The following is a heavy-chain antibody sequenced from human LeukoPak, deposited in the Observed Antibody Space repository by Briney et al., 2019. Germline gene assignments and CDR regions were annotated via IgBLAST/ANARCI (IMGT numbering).Heavy chain of an antibody. D-gene: IGHD2-21*02. Sequence: GGSLRLSCAVSGFTFISYGMQWVRQAPGKGLAWVSRINTDGSGTAYADSVKGRFTISRDNAKNTLYLQMNSLRAEDTALYYCARELPREVTLDCWAQGTLVTVSS. J-gene: IGHJ4*01. CDR2: INTDGSGT. CDR1: GFTFISYG. CDR3: ARELPREVTLDC. V-gene: IGHV3-74*01.